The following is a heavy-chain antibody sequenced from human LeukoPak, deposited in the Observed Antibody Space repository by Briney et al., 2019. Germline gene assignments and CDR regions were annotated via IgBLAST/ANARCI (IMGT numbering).Heavy chain of an antibody. CDR2: ITSSSSYI. D-gene: IGHD1-26*01. CDR1: GFTFSSYS. Sequence: GGSLRLSCVASGFTFSSYSMNWVRQAPGKGLEWVSSITSSSSYIYYADSVKGRFTISRDNAKNSLYLQMNSLRAEDTAVYYCARDVLPYSGNCSATLGAGAFDIWGQGTMVTVSS. V-gene: IGHV3-21*01. J-gene: IGHJ3*02. CDR3: ARDVLPYSGNCSATLGAGAFDI.